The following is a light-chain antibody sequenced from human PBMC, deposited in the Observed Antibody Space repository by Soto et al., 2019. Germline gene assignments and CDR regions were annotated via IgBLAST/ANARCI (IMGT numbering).Light chain of an antibody. CDR1: QSISSW. V-gene: IGKV1-5*01. CDR2: DAS. CDR3: QQYNSSSWT. J-gene: IGKJ1*01. Sequence: GYRVTITCRASQSISSWLAWYQQKPGKAPKLLIYDASSLESGVRSRFSGSGAGTEFTLTISSLQPDDFATYYCQQYNSSSWTFGQGTQVDI.